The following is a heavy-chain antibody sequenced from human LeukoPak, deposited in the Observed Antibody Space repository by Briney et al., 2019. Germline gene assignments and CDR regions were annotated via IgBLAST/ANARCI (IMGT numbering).Heavy chain of an antibody. CDR2: IIPIFGTA. V-gene: IGHV1-69*13. D-gene: IGHD4-11*01. Sequence: GASVKVSCKASGGTFSSYAISWVRQAPGQGLEWMGGIIPIFGTANYAQKFQGRVTITADESTSTAYMELSSLRSEDTAVYYCASPSHSNYDLDYWGQGTLVTVSS. CDR3: ASPSHSNYDLDY. J-gene: IGHJ4*02. CDR1: GGTFSSYA.